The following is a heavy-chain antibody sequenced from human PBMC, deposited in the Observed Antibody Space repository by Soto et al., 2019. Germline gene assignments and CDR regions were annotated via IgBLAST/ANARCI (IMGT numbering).Heavy chain of an antibody. CDR1: GFTLSGFD. J-gene: IGHJ4*02. D-gene: IGHD2-15*01. CDR3: TRRHCSGGGCYSAFDF. Sequence: EVQLVESGGGLVQPGGSLKLSCAASGFTLSGFDLHWVRQASGEGLEWIGRIKTKVESYATEYAASVKGRFSISRDDSKNTGYLEMNSLETEDPGIYYCTRRHCSGGGCYSAFDFWGQGSLVTVSS. V-gene: IGHV3-73*01. CDR2: IKTKVESYAT.